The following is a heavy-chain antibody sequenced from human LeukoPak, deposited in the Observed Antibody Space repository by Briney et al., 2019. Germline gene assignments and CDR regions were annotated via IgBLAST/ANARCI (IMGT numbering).Heavy chain of an antibody. D-gene: IGHD3-10*01. J-gene: IGHJ4*02. V-gene: IGHV3-23*01. CDR2: ISGSGGST. CDR3: ARDSYSGSGSYYFFDY. Sequence: GGSLRLSCAATGFTFSNYAMNWVRQAPGKGLEWVSAISGSGGSTYYADSVKGRFTISRDNSKNTLYLQMNSLRAEDTAVYYCARDSYSGSGSYYFFDYWGQGTLVTVSS. CDR1: GFTFSNYA.